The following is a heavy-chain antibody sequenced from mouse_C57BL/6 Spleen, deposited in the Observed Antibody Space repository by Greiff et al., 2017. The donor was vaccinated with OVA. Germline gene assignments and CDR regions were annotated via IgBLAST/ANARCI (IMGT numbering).Heavy chain of an antibody. V-gene: IGHV6-6*01. D-gene: IGHD1-1*01. Sequence: EVQLVESGGGLVQPGGSMKLSCAASGFTFSDAWMDWVRQSPEKGLEWVAEIRNKANNHATYYAESVKGRFTISRDDSKSSVYLQMNSLRAEDTGIYYCTPSYYYGKDYYAMDYWGQGTSVTVSS. CDR2: IRNKANNHAT. CDR1: GFTFSDAW. J-gene: IGHJ4*01. CDR3: TPSYYYGKDYYAMDY.